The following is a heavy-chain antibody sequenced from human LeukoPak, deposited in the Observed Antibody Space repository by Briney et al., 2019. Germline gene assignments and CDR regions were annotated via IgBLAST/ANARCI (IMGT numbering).Heavy chain of an antibody. CDR2: INPNSGGT. Sequence: PRASVKVSCKASGYTFTGYYMHWVRRAPGQGLEWMGWINPNSGGTNYAQKFQGRVTMTRDTSISTAYMELSRLRSDDTAVYYCASEYYDSSGTGFDYWGQGTLVTVSS. J-gene: IGHJ4*02. V-gene: IGHV1-2*02. D-gene: IGHD3-22*01. CDR1: GYTFTGYY. CDR3: ASEYYDSSGTGFDY.